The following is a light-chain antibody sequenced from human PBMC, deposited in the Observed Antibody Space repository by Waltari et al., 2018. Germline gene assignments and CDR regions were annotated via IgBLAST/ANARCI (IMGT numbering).Light chain of an antibody. CDR2: AES. J-gene: IGKJ5*01. CDR3: QQSYTPPPT. CDR1: QSIITY. Sequence: QMTQSPSSLSASVGDRVTIACRASQSIITYLNWYRHKPGKAPEPLIFAESSLQSGVPSRFSGSGSGTDFTLTISSLQAEDFATYYCQQSYTPPPTFGQGTRLDIK. V-gene: IGKV1-39*01.